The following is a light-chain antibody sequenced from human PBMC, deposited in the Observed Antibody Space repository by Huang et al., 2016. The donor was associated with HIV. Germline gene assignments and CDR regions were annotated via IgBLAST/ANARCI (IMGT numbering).Light chain of an antibody. CDR3: QQSYSTLT. CDR2: AAS. J-gene: IGKJ3*01. Sequence: DIQATQSPSSLSASVGDRVTITCRASQTINSYLNWYQQKQGKATKLLIYAASRVQSGVPSRFSGSGSGTDFTLIISSLQPEDFATYYCQQSYSTLTFGPGTKVDI. V-gene: IGKV1-39*01. CDR1: QTINSY.